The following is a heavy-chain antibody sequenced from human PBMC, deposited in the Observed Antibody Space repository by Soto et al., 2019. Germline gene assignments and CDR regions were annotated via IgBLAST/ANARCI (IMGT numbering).Heavy chain of an antibody. CDR1: GFTFSSYS. CDR3: ARDLSITMVRGVIIRGIHHNWFDP. CDR2: ISSSSSYI. Sequence: GSLRLSCAASGFTFSSYSMNWVRQAPGKGLEWVSSISSSSSYIYYADSVKGRFTISRDNAKNSLYLQMNSLRAEDTAVYYCARDLSITMVRGVIIRGIHHNWFDPWGQGTLVTASS. D-gene: IGHD3-10*01. J-gene: IGHJ5*02. V-gene: IGHV3-21*01.